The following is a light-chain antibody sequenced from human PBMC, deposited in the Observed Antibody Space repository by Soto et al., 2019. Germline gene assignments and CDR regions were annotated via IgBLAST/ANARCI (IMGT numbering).Light chain of an antibody. CDR2: DAS. J-gene: IGKJ5*01. CDR1: QSIKNY. V-gene: IGKV1-33*01. CDR3: QQFYDLPIT. Sequence: DIQMTQSPSSLSAAIGDRVTITCRASQSIKNYLNWYQHKPGAAPKLLIYDASKLQTGVPSRFSGRGSGKDFTFTISSLQPDDSGTYYCQQFYDLPITFGQGTRLEIK.